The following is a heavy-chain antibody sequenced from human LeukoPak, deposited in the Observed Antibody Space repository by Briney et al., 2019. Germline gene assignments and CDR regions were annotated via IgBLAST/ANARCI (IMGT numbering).Heavy chain of an antibody. Sequence: GRSLRLSCVASGFSFGTYGMHWVRQAPGKGLEWVAIIWYDGSHEYYADSVEGRFTISRDDSKNTLFLQMNSLRGEDTAMYFCARDRSYSSGYYGGSLDFWGQGTLVTVSS. CDR1: GFSFGTYG. V-gene: IGHV3-33*01. D-gene: IGHD3-22*01. J-gene: IGHJ4*02. CDR3: ARDRSYSSGYYGGSLDF. CDR2: IWYDGSHE.